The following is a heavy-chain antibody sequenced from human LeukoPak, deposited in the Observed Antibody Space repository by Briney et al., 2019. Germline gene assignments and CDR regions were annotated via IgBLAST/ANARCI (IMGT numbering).Heavy chain of an antibody. CDR2: INPNSGAT. CDR1: GYTFTDYY. D-gene: IGHD7-27*01. Sequence: ASVKVSCKASGYTFTDYYMHWVRQAPGQGLEWMGWINPNSGATNYAQKFQGRVTVTRDTSIRTAYMELSSLRSDDTAVYYCARELGRNAFDVWGQGTMVTVSS. CDR3: ARELGRNAFDV. J-gene: IGHJ3*01. V-gene: IGHV1-2*02.